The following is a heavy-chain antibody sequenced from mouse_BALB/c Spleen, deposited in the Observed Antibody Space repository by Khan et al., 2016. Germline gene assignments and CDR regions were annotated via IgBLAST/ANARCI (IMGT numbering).Heavy chain of an antibody. CDR2: IRLKTNNYAT. J-gene: IGHJ3*01. CDR1: GFTFSKYW. Sequence: EVQLEESGGGLVQPGGSMKLSCVASGFTFSKYWMHWVRQSPAKGLEWVAEIRLKTNNYATHYAESVKGRFTISRDDSKSSVYLQMNNLRAEDTGMYYCTTGFAYWGQGTLVTVSA. V-gene: IGHV6-6*02. CDR3: TTGFAY.